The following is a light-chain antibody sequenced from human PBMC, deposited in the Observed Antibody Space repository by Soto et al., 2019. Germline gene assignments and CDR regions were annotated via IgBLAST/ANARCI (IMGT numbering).Light chain of an antibody. CDR2: GAS. CDR1: QSISNSY. Sequence: ENVLTQSPDILSLSPGERVTLSCRASQSISNSYLAWYQQKPGQAPRILIYGASNRATGIPDRFSGSGSGTDFTLTISRLQPGDFALYYCQQYGRSLPTFGRGTKLEIK. J-gene: IGKJ2*01. CDR3: QQYGRSLPT. V-gene: IGKV3-20*01.